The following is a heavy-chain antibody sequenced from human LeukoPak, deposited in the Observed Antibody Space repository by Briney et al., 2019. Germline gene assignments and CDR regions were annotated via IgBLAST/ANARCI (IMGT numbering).Heavy chain of an antibody. CDR1: GFTFDDYA. V-gene: IGHV3-9*01. Sequence: PGRSLRLSCAASGFTFDDYAMHWVRQAPGKGLEWVSGISWNSGSIGYADSVKGRFTISRDNAKNSLYLQMNSLRAEDTALYYCAKDTYSSGSYVDYWGQGTLVTVSS. CDR3: AKDTYSSGSYVDY. D-gene: IGHD6-19*01. CDR2: ISWNSGSI. J-gene: IGHJ4*02.